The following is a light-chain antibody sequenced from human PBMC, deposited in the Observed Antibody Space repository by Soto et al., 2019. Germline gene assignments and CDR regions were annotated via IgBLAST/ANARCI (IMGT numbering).Light chain of an antibody. V-gene: IGKV3-20*01. Sequence: IVLTQSPGTLSLSPGERATLSCRASQSVSSTYLAWYQQKPGQAPRLLIYDASSRATGIPDRFSGSGSGTDFPLTISRLEPEDFAVYYWQQYGSSPWTFGQGTKVEIK. J-gene: IGKJ1*01. CDR1: QSVSSTY. CDR2: DAS. CDR3: QQYGSSPWT.